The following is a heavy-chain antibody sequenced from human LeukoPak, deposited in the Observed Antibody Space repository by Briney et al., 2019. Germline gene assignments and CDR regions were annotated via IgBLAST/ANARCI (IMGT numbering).Heavy chain of an antibody. CDR1: GFTFSDQI. D-gene: IGHD3-22*01. CDR3: ARDRYDSSGYLRKFDY. CDR2: IKQDGSEK. V-gene: IGHV3-7*01. J-gene: IGHJ4*02. Sequence: GGSLRLSCAVSGFTFSDQIMNWVRQAPGKGLEWVANIKQDGSEKYYVDSVKGRFTISRDNAKNSLYLQMNSLRAEDTAVYYCARDRYDSSGYLRKFDYWGQGTLVTVSS.